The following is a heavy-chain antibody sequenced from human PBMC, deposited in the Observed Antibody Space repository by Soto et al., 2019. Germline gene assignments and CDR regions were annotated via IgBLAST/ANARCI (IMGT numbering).Heavy chain of an antibody. Sequence: PSETLSLTCTVSGGSIIRGDYYWIWIRQPPGKGLEWIGYIYYSGSTYYNPSLKSRVTISVDTSKNQFSLKLSSVTAADTAVYYCARDNILGILYGGMDVWGQGTTVTVS. J-gene: IGHJ6*02. CDR3: ARDNILGILYGGMDV. CDR1: GGSIIRGDYY. D-gene: IGHD3-3*01. V-gene: IGHV4-30-4*01. CDR2: IYYSGST.